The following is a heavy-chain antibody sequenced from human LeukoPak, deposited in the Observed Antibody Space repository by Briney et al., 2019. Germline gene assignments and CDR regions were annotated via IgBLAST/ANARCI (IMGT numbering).Heavy chain of an antibody. D-gene: IGHD3-22*01. J-gene: IGHJ3*02. CDR1: GFTVSSNY. CDR3: ARGSLDSSGYFDAFDI. V-gene: IGHV3-66*01. CDR2: IYSGGST. Sequence: GGPLRLSCAASGFTVSSNYMSWVRQAPGKGLEWVSVIYSGGSTYYADSVKGRFTISRDNSKNTLYLQMNSLRAEDTAVYYCARGSLDSSGYFDAFDIWGQGTMVTVSS.